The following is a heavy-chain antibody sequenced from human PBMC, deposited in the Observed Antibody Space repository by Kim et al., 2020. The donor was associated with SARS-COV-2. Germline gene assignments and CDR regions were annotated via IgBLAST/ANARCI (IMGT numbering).Heavy chain of an antibody. D-gene: IGHD3-22*01. V-gene: IGHV5-51*01. J-gene: IGHJ4*02. Sequence: SPSFPGQVTISADKSISTAYLQWSSLKASDTAMYYCASVNYYDSSGYFDYWGQGTLVTVSS. CDR3: ASVNYYDSSGYFDY.